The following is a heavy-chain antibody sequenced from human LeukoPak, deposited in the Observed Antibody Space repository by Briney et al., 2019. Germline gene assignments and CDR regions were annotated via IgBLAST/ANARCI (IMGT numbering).Heavy chain of an antibody. CDR2: IKQDESEK. CDR1: GFTFSSYW. V-gene: IGHV3-7*04. CDR3: ARATVTRWFDP. Sequence: PGGSLRLSCAASGFTFSSYWMSWVRQTPGKGLEWVANIKQDESEKYYVDSVKGRFTISRDNAKNSLYLQMNSLRAEDTAVYYCARATVTRWFDPWGQGTLVTVSS. D-gene: IGHD4-17*01. J-gene: IGHJ5*02.